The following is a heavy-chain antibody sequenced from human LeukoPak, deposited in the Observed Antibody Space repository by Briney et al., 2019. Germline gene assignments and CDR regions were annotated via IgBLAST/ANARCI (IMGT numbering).Heavy chain of an antibody. V-gene: IGHV3-74*01. CDR2: INSDGSST. CDR1: GFTFSSYW. J-gene: IGHJ5*02. CDR3: ARGITLYYYDSSGYYNWFDP. D-gene: IGHD3-22*01. Sequence: GGSLRLSCAASGFTFSSYWMHWVRQAPGKGLVWVSRINSDGSSTSYADSVKGRFTISRDNSKNTLYLQMNSLRAEDTAVYYCARGITLYYYDSSGYYNWFDPWGQGTLVTVSS.